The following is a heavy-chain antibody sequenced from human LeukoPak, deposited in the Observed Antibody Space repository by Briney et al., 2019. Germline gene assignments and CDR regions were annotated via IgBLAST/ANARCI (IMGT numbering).Heavy chain of an antibody. Sequence: GGSLRLSCAASGFTFSSYAMSWVRQAPGKGLEWVSAISGSGGSTYYADSVKGRFTISRDNSKNTLYLQMNSLRAEDTAVYYCAKVTGLRFLEWLPNDYWGQGTLVTVSS. V-gene: IGHV3-23*01. CDR1: GFTFSSYA. CDR3: AKVTGLRFLEWLPNDY. J-gene: IGHJ4*02. CDR2: ISGSGGST. D-gene: IGHD3-3*01.